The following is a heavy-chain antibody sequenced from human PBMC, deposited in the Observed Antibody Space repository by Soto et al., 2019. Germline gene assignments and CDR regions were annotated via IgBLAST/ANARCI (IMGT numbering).Heavy chain of an antibody. V-gene: IGHV4-31*03. J-gene: IGHJ4*02. CDR3: ARETPAGSADF. Sequence: SETLSLTCTVSGGSNIRDGYYWSWMRQHPGKGLEWIAYISYSGSSYSNPSLKSRVTISADTSKNQFSLRLTSVTAADTAVYFCARETPAGSADFWGQGTLVTVSS. D-gene: IGHD2-2*01. CDR1: GGSNIRDGYY. CDR2: ISYSGSS.